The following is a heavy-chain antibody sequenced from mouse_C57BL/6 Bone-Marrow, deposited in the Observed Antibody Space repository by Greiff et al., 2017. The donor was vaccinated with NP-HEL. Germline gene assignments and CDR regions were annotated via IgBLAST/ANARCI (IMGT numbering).Heavy chain of an antibody. CDR3: AKEGYDYDDWFAY. Sequence: EVKLVESGPGLVKPSQSLSLTCSVTGYSITSGYYWNWIRQFPGNKLEWMGYISYDGSNNYNPSLKNRISITRDTSKNQFFLKLNSVTTEDTATYYCAKEGYDYDDWFAYWGQGTLVTVSA. V-gene: IGHV3-6*01. CDR1: GYSITSGYY. D-gene: IGHD2-4*01. CDR2: ISYDGSN. J-gene: IGHJ3*01.